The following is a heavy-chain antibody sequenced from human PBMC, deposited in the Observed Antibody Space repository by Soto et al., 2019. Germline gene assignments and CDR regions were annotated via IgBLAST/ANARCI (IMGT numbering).Heavy chain of an antibody. CDR1: GFTFSNYA. V-gene: IGHV3-23*01. D-gene: IGHD1-1*01. CDR3: ARNTIPLPRY. J-gene: IGHJ4*02. CDR2: ISSSGDSP. Sequence: EVQLLDSWGGLVQPGGSLSLSCAASGFTFSNYAMSWVRQAPGKGLELVSAISSSGDSPYYADSVKGRFTVARDNSKHTLYLQMNSLRVEDTAIYYCARNTIPLPRYWGQGTLVTVAS.